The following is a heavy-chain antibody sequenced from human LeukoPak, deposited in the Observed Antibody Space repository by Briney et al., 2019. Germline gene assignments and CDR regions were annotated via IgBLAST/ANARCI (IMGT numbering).Heavy chain of an antibody. CDR1: GFTFSSYG. CDR2: IRYDGINK. CDR3: AKSGFDY. V-gene: IGHV3-30*02. D-gene: IGHD6-25*01. J-gene: IGHJ4*02. Sequence: PGGSLRLSCAASGFTFSSYGMHWVRQAPGKGLEWVAFIRYDGINKYYADSVKGRFTISRDNSKNTLYLQMNSLRAEDTAVYYCAKSGFDYWGQGTLVTVSS.